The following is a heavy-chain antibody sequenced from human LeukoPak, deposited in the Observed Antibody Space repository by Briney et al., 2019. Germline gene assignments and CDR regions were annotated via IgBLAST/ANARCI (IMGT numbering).Heavy chain of an antibody. CDR1: GYTFTSYY. V-gene: IGHV1-46*01. D-gene: IGHD2-2*01. J-gene: IGHJ4*02. Sequence: ASVKVSCKASGYTFTSYYMHWVRQAPGQGLEWMGIINPSGGSTSYAQKFQGRVTITRDTSASTAYMELSSLRSEDTAVYYCAREPRGYCSSTSCKEDYWGQGTLVTVSS. CDR2: INPSGGST. CDR3: AREPRGYCSSTSCKEDY.